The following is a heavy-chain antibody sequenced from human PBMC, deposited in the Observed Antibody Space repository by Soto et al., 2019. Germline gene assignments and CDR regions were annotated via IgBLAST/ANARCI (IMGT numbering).Heavy chain of an antibody. V-gene: IGHV4-59*12. CDR1: GGSISTYY. CDR3: ARESRCVNGACGNVFDI. D-gene: IGHD2-8*01. J-gene: IGHJ3*02. Sequence: QVQLQESGPGLVTPSETLSLTCTVSGGSISTYYWTWIRQSPEKGLEWLGNIYYSWSTNYSPSLNSRPTISLDTSKNQFSLKLRSVTAADTAVYYCARESRCVNGACGNVFDIWGRGTKVTVSS. CDR2: IYYSWST.